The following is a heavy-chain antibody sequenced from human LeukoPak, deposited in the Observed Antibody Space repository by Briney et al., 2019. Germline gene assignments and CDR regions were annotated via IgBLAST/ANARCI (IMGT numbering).Heavy chain of an antibody. Sequence: GGSLRLSCAASGFTFSSYGMHWVRQAPGKGLEWVAVIAYDGSNKYYADSVKGRFTISRDNSKNRLYLQMTSLRAEDTAVYYCAKDYAGFGELYYYYYYLDVWGKGTTVTVSS. CDR3: AKDYAGFGELYYYYYYLDV. CDR2: IAYDGSNK. CDR1: GFTFSSYG. V-gene: IGHV3-30*18. J-gene: IGHJ6*03. D-gene: IGHD3-10*01.